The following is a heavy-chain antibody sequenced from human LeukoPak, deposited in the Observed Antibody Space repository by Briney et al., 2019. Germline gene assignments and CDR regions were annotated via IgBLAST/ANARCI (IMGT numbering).Heavy chain of an antibody. CDR1: GLTFSDYY. CDR2: ISSSGSTI. Sequence: GGSLRLSCAASGLTFSDYYMSWIRQAPGKGLEWVSYISSSGSTIYYADSVKGRFTISRDNAKNSLYLQMNSLRAEDTTVYYCARDELPYYYDSSGAFDIWGQGTMVTVSS. D-gene: IGHD3-22*01. J-gene: IGHJ3*02. V-gene: IGHV3-11*04. CDR3: ARDELPYYYDSSGAFDI.